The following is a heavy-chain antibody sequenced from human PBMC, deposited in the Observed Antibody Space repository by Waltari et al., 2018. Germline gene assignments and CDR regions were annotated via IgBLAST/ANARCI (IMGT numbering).Heavy chain of an antibody. D-gene: IGHD1-26*01. CDR1: GYTFTSLV. J-gene: IGHJ4*02. CDR2: MNPDSGNT. V-gene: IGHV1-8*01. Sequence: QVQLVQSGAEVKKPGASVKVACKASGYTFTSLVNNWFRQATGQGLEWMGWMNPDSGNTGYAQKFQGRVTMTRNTSISTAYMELSSLRSEDTAVYYCARVPSRVVGGTLGSFDCWGQGSLVTVSS. CDR3: ARVPSRVVGGTLGSFDC.